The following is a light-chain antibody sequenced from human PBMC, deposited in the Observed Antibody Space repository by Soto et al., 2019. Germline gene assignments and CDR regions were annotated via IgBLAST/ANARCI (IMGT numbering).Light chain of an antibody. Sequence: EIVMTQSPATLSVSPGERASLSCRASQSVSVNLAWYQQKPGQAPRLLMYGASTRATGISARFSGSGSGTEFTLTISSLQYEDFAVYYCQQYNNSPPTFGQGTKVEI. V-gene: IGKV3D-15*01. CDR2: GAS. CDR1: QSVSVN. CDR3: QQYNNSPPT. J-gene: IGKJ1*01.